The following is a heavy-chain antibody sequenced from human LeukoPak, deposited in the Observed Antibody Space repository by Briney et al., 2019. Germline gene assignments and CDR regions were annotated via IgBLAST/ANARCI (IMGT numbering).Heavy chain of an antibody. CDR3: ALSYYYGMDV. CDR2: INHSGST. D-gene: IGHD3-16*02. V-gene: IGHV4-34*01. Sequence: SETLSLTCAVYGGSFSGYYWSWIRQPPGKGLEWIGEINHSGSTNYNPSLKSRVTISVDTSKNQLSLKLSSVTAADTAVYYCALSYYYGMDVWGQGTTVTVSS. CDR1: GGSFSGYY. J-gene: IGHJ6*02.